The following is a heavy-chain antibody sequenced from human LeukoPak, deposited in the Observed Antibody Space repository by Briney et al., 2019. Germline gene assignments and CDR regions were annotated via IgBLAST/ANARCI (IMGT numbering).Heavy chain of an antibody. CDR3: ARADYDTSAYYYTFDY. J-gene: IGHJ4*02. D-gene: IGHD3-22*01. Sequence: SETLSLTCTVSGGSINGYYWSWIRQPPEKGLEWIGYIYYRGSTNYNPSLKSRVTMSVDTSRNQFSLKLTSMTAADTAVYYCARADYDTSAYYYTFDYWDQGTLVTVSS. V-gene: IGHV4-59*01. CDR1: GGSINGYY. CDR2: IYYRGST.